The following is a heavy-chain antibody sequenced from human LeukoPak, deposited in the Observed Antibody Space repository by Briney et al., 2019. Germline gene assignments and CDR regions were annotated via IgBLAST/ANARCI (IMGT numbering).Heavy chain of an antibody. V-gene: IGHV1-8*01. CDR3: ARGVVAATDIDY. CDR2: MNPNSGNT. Sequence: ASVKVSCKASGYTFTSYDINWVRQATGQGLEWMGWMNPNSGNTGYAQKFQGSVTMTRNTSISTAYMELSSLRSEDTAVYYCARGVVAATDIDYWGQGTLVTVSS. CDR1: GYTFTSYD. J-gene: IGHJ4*02. D-gene: IGHD2-15*01.